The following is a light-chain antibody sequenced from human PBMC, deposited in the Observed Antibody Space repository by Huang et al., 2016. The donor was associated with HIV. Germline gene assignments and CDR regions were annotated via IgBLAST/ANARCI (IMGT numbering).Light chain of an antibody. V-gene: IGKV3-20*01. CDR1: QRVSSSF. CDR3: QHYGSSPWT. Sequence: DIVLTQSPGTLSLSPGERVTLSCRASQRVSSSFLAWFQQKPGQTPRLLIYGTSSRATGIPDRFSGSGAGTDFTLTIRRLEPEDFAVYYCQHYGSSPWTFGQGTKVEI. J-gene: IGKJ1*01. CDR2: GTS.